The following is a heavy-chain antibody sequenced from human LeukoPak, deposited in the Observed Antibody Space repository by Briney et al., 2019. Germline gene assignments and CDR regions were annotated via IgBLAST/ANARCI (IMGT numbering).Heavy chain of an antibody. CDR2: INPNSGGT. Sequence: ASVKVSCKASGYTFTGYYMHWVRQAPGQGLEWMGRINPNSGGTNYAQKFQGRATMTRDTSISTAYMELSRLRSDDTAVYYCARYYDSSGLDAFDIWGQGTMVTVSS. CDR3: ARYYDSSGLDAFDI. D-gene: IGHD3-22*01. J-gene: IGHJ3*02. CDR1: GYTFTGYY. V-gene: IGHV1-2*06.